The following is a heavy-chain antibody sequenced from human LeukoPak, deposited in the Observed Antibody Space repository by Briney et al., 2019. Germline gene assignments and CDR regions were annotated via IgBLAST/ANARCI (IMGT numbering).Heavy chain of an antibody. D-gene: IGHD6-19*01. J-gene: IGHJ4*02. CDR2: ISYSGST. CDR1: GDSISSSGYY. V-gene: IGHV4-39*07. Sequence: SETLSLTCTVSGDSISSSGYYCDWIRQPPGKGLEWIGSISYSGSTYYNPSLNSRVTISVDTSKNQFSLKLTSVTAADTAVYYCCGSGWFAGPFGYWGQGALVTVSS. CDR3: CGSGWFAGPFGY.